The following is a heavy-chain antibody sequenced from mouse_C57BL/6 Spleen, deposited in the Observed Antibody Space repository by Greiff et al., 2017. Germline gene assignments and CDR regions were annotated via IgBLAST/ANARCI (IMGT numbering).Heavy chain of an antibody. J-gene: IGHJ4*01. CDR1: GYTFTSYW. Sequence: QVQLQQPGAELVKPGASVKMSCKASGYTFTSYWITWVKQRPGQGLEWIGDIYPGSGSTNYNEKFKSKATLTVDTSSSTAYMQLSSLTSEDSAVYYCAMGATVVAGDYAMDDWGQGTSGTVSS. CDR2: IYPGSGST. V-gene: IGHV1-55*01. CDR3: AMGATVVAGDYAMDD. D-gene: IGHD1-1*01.